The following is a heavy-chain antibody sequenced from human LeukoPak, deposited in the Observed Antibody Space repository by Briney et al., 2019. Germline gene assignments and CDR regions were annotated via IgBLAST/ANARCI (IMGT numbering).Heavy chain of an antibody. CDR3: AKAIDYGDYSIDY. V-gene: IGHV3-23*01. J-gene: IGHJ4*02. CDR1: GFTFSSYA. CDR2: SSGSGSST. Sequence: GGSLRLSCAASGFTFSSYAMSWVRQAPGKGLEWVSASSGSGSSTYYADSVKGRFTISRDNSKNTLYLQMNSLRAEDTAVYYCAKAIDYGDYSIDYWGQGTLVTVSS. D-gene: IGHD4-17*01.